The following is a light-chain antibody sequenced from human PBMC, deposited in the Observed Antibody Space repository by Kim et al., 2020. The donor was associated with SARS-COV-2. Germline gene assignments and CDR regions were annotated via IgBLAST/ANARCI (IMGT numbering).Light chain of an antibody. V-gene: IGKV3-11*01. CDR1: HNIAIR. CDR2: AAA. Sequence: PGDSPPLSCRASHNIAIRLAWYQQTPGPAPRLLISAAAIRAAGIPDRFSASGSGTDFTLTIGSLAPEDFAVYYCQQRGNWPPALTFGGGTKVDIK. CDR3: QQRGNWPPALT. J-gene: IGKJ4*01.